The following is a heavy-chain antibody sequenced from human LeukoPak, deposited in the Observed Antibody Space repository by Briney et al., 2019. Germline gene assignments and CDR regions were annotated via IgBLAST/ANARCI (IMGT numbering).Heavy chain of an antibody. V-gene: IGHV4-34*01. CDR2: INHSGST. CDR1: GGSFSGYY. CDR3: AAGCTDTSCFWFYYADV. J-gene: IGHJ6*03. Sequence: PSETLSLTCAVYGGSFSGYYWTWIRQPPGKGLEWIGEINHSGSTNCNPSLKSRVTISVDTSENQFSLKLTSVTAADTAVYYCAAGCTDTSCFWFYYADVWGKGTTVTVSS. D-gene: IGHD2-2*01.